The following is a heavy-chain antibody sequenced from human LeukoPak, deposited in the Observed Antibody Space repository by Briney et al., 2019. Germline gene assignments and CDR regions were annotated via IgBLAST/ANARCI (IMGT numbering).Heavy chain of an antibody. D-gene: IGHD3-9*01. CDR1: GGSISSYY. J-gene: IGHJ3*02. V-gene: IGHV4-59*01. CDR2: IYYSGST. CDR3: AREVLNYDILTGYYRSAFDI. Sequence: SETLSLTCTVSGGSISSYYWSWIRQPPGKGLEWIGYIYYSGSTNYNPSLKSRVTISVDTSKNQFSLKLSSVTAADTAVYYCAREVLNYDILTGYYRSAFDIWGQGTMVTVSS.